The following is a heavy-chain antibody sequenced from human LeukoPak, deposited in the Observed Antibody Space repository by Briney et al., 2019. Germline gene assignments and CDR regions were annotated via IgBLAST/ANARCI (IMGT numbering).Heavy chain of an antibody. J-gene: IGHJ4*02. CDR1: GASISSSNYY. V-gene: IGHV4-39*01. Sequence: ASETLSLTCAVSGASISSSNYYWGWVRQSPGKGLEWIGNIYSSGNTYYNASLKSRVTMYIDTPKNQFSLKLSSVTAADTAMYYCAKSNGYGLIDYWGQGTLVTVSS. D-gene: IGHD5-12*01. CDR2: IYSSGNT. CDR3: AKSNGYGLIDY.